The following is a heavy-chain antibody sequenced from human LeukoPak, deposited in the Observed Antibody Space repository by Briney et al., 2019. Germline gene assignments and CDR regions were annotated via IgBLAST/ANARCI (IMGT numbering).Heavy chain of an antibody. CDR3: ARGQVAPAMENDY. Sequence: ASVKVSCKASGYTFTNYYIHWVRQAPGQGLEWMGWINPNSGGTNYAQKFQGRVTMTRDTSISTAYMELSRLRSDDTAVYYCARGQVAPAMENDYWGQGTLVTVSS. V-gene: IGHV1-2*02. CDR1: GYTFTNYY. D-gene: IGHD5-18*01. CDR2: INPNSGGT. J-gene: IGHJ4*02.